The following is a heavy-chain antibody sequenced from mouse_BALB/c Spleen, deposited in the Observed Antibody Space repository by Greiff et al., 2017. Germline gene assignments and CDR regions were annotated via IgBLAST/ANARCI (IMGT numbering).Heavy chain of an antibody. V-gene: IGHV1-63*02. CDR1: GYTFTNYW. Sequence: QVQLKQSGAELVRPGTSVKISCKASGYTFTNYWLGWVKQRPGHGLEWIGDIYPGGGYTNYNEKFKGKATLTADTSSSTAYMQLSSLTSEDSAVYFCARLDYYGSSYRDYFDYWGQGTTLTVSS. D-gene: IGHD1-1*01. CDR3: ARLDYYGSSYRDYFDY. J-gene: IGHJ2*01. CDR2: IYPGGGYT.